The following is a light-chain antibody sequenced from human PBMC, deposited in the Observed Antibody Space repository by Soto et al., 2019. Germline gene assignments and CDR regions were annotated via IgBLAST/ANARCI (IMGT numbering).Light chain of an antibody. V-gene: IGKV3-15*01. Sequence: EFVLTQSPGTLSVSPGERATLSCRASQSISSNLAWYQQKPGQAPRLLMFRTSSRATGFPARFSGSGSGTEFNLTISSLQSEDFGVYYCQQYNNWPRATFGGGTKVAIK. CDR3: QQYNNWPRAT. J-gene: IGKJ4*01. CDR1: QSISSN. CDR2: RTS.